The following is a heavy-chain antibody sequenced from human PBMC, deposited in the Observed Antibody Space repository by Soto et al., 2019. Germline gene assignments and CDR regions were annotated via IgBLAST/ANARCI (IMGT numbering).Heavy chain of an antibody. CDR3: ARSLGWRDAFDI. V-gene: IGHV3-7*01. Sequence: EVQLVESGGGLVQPGGSLRLSCVGSGFTFSSYWMTWARQAPGKVLEWVANIKVDGSEIYYVDSVKGRFTISRDNAKNSLYLQMNSLRAEDTAVYYCARSLGWRDAFDIWGQGTRVTVSP. J-gene: IGHJ3*02. CDR2: IKVDGSEI. CDR1: GFTFSSYW. D-gene: IGHD2-15*01.